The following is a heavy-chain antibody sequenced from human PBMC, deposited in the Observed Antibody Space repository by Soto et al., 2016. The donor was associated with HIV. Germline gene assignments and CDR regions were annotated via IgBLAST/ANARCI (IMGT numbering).Heavy chain of an antibody. Sequence: QVQLQESGPGLVKPSGTLSLTCTVSGDFISATSHYWGWIRQPPGKGLQWIGSIFYSGNTYYNPSFKSRVTISVDTNKNKFSLKLRSVTADDTGVYYCARPRAETLIWFGNTPTCGSFLIIWGQGKTVLVS. CDR1: GDFISATSHY. D-gene: IGHD3-10*01. CDR2: IFYSGNT. V-gene: IGHV4-39*01. J-gene: IGHJ3*02. CDR3: ARPRAETLIWFGNTPTCGSFLII.